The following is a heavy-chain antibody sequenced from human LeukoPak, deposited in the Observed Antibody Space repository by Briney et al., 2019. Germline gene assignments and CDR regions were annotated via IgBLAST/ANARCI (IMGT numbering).Heavy chain of an antibody. CDR2: LYYSGST. V-gene: IGHV4-34*01. Sequence: SETLSLTCAVYGGSFSGYYWSWIRQPPGKGLEWIGTLYYSGSTYYNPSLKSRVTISVETSKNQFSLKVSSVTAADTAVYYCAREPGGGAFDIWGQGTMVTVSS. CDR1: GGSFSGYY. J-gene: IGHJ3*02. CDR3: AREPGGGAFDI. D-gene: IGHD2-8*02.